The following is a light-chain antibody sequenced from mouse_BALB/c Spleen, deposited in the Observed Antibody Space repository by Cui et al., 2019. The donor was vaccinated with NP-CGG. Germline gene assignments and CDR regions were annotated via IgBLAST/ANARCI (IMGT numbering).Light chain of an antibody. CDR2: GTN. CDR3: ALWYSNHWV. J-gene: IGLJ1*01. V-gene: IGLV1*01. CDR1: TGAGTTSND. Sequence: QPIFTLESALTTSPGETVTVTCRSSTGAGTTSNDANWVQEKPDHLFTGLIGGTNNRAPGVPARFSGSLIGDKAALTITGAQTEDEAIYFCALWYSNHWVFGGGTKLTVL.